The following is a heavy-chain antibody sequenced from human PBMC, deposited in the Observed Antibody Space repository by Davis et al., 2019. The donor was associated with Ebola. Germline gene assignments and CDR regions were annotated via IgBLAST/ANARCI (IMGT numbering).Heavy chain of an antibody. CDR3: ARPRQGDYFDY. D-gene: IGHD3-16*01. J-gene: IGHJ4*02. V-gene: IGHV3-30*04. CDR2: ISYDGRYK. CDR1: GFTFSTYA. Sequence: GESLKISCAATGFTFSTYALHWVRQAPGKGLEWVAGISYDGRYKFYADSVRGRFTIARYNSKNTVFLQINSLRPEDTAIYFCARPRQGDYFDYWGQGTLVTVSS.